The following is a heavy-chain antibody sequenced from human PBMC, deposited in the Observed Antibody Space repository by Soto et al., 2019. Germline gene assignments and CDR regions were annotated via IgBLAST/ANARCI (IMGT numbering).Heavy chain of an antibody. CDR3: ARDELLGSSWYPFDY. Sequence: ASVKVSCKASGYTFTSYAMNWVRLAPGQGLEWMGWINTNTGNPTYAQGFTGRFVFSLDTSVSTAYLQISSLKAEDTAVYYCARDELLGSSWYPFDYWGQGTLVTVSS. J-gene: IGHJ4*02. D-gene: IGHD6-13*01. V-gene: IGHV7-4-1*02. CDR1: GYTFTSYA. CDR2: INTNTGNP.